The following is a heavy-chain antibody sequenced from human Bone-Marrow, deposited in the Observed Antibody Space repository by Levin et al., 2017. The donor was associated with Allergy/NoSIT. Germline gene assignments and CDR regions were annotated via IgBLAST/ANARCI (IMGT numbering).Heavy chain of an antibody. Sequence: GGSLRLSCAASGFSFSSYAMTWVRQAPGKGLEWVSAISGSGGSTYYADSVKGRFTISRDNSKNTLCLQMNSLRAEDTALYYCAKDYSSSSRGTTDYWGQGTLVTVSS. CDR3: AKDYSSSSRGTTDY. J-gene: IGHJ4*02. V-gene: IGHV3-23*01. CDR2: ISGSGGST. D-gene: IGHD6-6*01. CDR1: GFSFSSYA.